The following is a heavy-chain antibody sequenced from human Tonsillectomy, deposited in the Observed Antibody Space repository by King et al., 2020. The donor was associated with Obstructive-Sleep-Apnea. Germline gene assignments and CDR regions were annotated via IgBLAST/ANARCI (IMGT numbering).Heavy chain of an antibody. CDR1: GYSFTSYW. D-gene: IGHD2-15*01. CDR2: IYPGDSDT. V-gene: IGHV5-51*01. Sequence: VQLVQSGAEVKKPGESLKISCKGSGYSFTSYWIGWVRQMPGKGLEWMGIIYPGDSDTRYSPSFQGQVTISADKSISTAYLQWNSLKASDTAMYYCARPSGYCSGGSCYTLYYFDYWGQGTLVTVSS. J-gene: IGHJ4*02. CDR3: ARPSGYCSGGSCYTLYYFDY.